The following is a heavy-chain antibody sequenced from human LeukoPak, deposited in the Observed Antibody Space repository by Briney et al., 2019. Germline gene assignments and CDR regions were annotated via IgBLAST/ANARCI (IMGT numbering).Heavy chain of an antibody. CDR1: GYTFTSYG. CDR3: ARAYDVFYDFWSGYYKDNWFDP. CDR2: ISAYNGNT. J-gene: IGHJ5*02. V-gene: IGHV1-18*01. Sequence: ASVKVSCKASGYTFTSYGISWVRQAPGQEREWMGWISAYNGNTNYAQKLQGRVTMTTDTSTSTAYMELRSLRSDDTAVYYCARAYDVFYDFWSGYYKDNWFDPWGQGTLVTVSS. D-gene: IGHD3-3*01.